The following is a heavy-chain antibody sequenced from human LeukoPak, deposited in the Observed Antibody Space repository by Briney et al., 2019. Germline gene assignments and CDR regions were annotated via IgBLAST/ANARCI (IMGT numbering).Heavy chain of an antibody. CDR1: GFTFSSYA. V-gene: IGHV3-23*01. D-gene: IGHD2-15*01. CDR3: AKDPRPVVVVAASWFDP. CDR2: ISGSGGST. Sequence: GVSLRLSCAASGFTFSSYAMSWVRQAPGKGLEWVSAISGSGGSTYYADSVKGRFTISRDNSKNTLYLQMNSLRAEDTAVYYCAKDPRPVVVVAASWFDPWGQGTLVTVSS. J-gene: IGHJ5*02.